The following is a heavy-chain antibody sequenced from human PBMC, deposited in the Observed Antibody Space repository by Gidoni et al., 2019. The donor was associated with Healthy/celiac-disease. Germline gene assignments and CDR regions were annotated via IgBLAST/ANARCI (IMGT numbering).Heavy chain of an antibody. CDR1: GFPFSSYG. CDR3: ARLYDSSGYYYFDY. D-gene: IGHD3-22*01. Sequence: QVQLVESGGGVVQPGRSLRLSCAASGFPFSSYGMHWVRQAPGKGLEWVAVIWYDGSNKYYADSVKGRFTISRDNSKNTLYLQMNSLRAEDTAVYYCARLYDSSGYYYFDYWGQGTLVTVSS. CDR2: IWYDGSNK. J-gene: IGHJ4*02. V-gene: IGHV3-33*01.